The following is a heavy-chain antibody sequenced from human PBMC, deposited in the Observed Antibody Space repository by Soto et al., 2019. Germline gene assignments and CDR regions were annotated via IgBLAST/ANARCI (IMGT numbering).Heavy chain of an antibody. J-gene: IGHJ6*02. CDR1: GFTFSSYS. CDR3: XXXXXXXXXXXXXXXXXXDV. Sequence: EVQLVESGGGLVQPGGSLRLSCAASGFTFSSYSMNXXXXXXXXXXXXXXXXXSSSSTIYYADSVKGRFTISRDNAKXXXXXXXXXXXXXXXXXXXXXXXXXXXXXXXXXXXXXXDVWGQGTTVTVSS. CDR2: XXSSSSTI. V-gene: IGHV3-48*01.